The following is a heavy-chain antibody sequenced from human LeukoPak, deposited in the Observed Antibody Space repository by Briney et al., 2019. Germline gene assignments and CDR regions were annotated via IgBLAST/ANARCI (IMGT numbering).Heavy chain of an antibody. Sequence: SETLSLTCTVSGGSISSSSWSWIRQPPGKGLEWVAYIYYSESTYYNPSLKSRVTISVDTSKNQFSLKLSSVTAADTAVYYCARLADFWSGYRFDYWGQGTLVTVSS. D-gene: IGHD3-3*01. CDR1: GGSISSSS. CDR2: IYYSEST. V-gene: IGHV4-59*08. CDR3: ARLADFWSGYRFDY. J-gene: IGHJ4*02.